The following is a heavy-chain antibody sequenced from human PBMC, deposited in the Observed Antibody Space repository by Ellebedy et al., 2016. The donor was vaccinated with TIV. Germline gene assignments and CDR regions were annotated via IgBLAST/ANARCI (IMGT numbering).Heavy chain of an antibody. J-gene: IGHJ4*02. Sequence: AASVKVSCKASGYTFTTYFMQWVRQAPGQGLEWRGIIYPRNGSTNYAQTFQGRVTMTRDTSTSTVYMELNRLTSEDTAVYYCARVLALVGATKPALYWGQGTLVTVSS. V-gene: IGHV1-46*01. CDR2: IYPRNGST. CDR1: GYTFTTYF. CDR3: ARVLALVGATKPALY. D-gene: IGHD1-26*01.